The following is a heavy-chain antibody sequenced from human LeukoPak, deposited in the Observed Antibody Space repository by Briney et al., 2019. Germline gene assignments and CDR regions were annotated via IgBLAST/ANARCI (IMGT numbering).Heavy chain of an antibody. J-gene: IGHJ5*02. V-gene: IGHV4-61*01. CDR1: GGSVSSGSHY. CDR2: IYYRGNT. D-gene: IGHD3-3*01. CDR3: ASLYYDFWSGYSWFDP. Sequence: SETLSLTCTVSGGSVSSGSHYWSWIRQPPGKGLEWIGYIYYRGNTNYNPSLKSRVTISVDTSKNQFSLKLSSVTAADTAVYYCASLYYDFWSGYSWFDPWGQGTLVTVSS.